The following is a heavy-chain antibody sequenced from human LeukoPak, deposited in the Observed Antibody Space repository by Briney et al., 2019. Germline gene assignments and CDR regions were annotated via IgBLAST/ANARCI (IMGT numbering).Heavy chain of an antibody. Sequence: VASVKVSCKASGYSFVPNYIHWVRQAPGQGLEWMGWISPNSGSTNYAQKFQGRVTMTRDTSITTAYMDLSGLTSDDTAVYYCARGRTHYDNSGVDSWGQRTLITVSS. V-gene: IGHV1-2*02. CDR2: ISPNSGST. CDR1: GYSFVPNY. CDR3: ARGRTHYDNSGVDS. J-gene: IGHJ4*02. D-gene: IGHD3-22*01.